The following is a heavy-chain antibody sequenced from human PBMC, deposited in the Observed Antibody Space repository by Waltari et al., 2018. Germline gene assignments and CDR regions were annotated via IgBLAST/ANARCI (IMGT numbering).Heavy chain of an antibody. CDR2: ISYDGSQK. J-gene: IGHJ6*03. CDR3: AKCGGLLWFKESRYMDV. Sequence: QVQLVESGGGVVQPGRSLRLSCAASGFTFTNYGMHWVRQAPGKGLEWVAVISYDGSQKHYAESLKGRFTISRDNSKKTLYLEMNSLRTEDTAVYYCAKCGGLLWFKESRYMDVWGKGTTVTVSS. D-gene: IGHD3-10*01. V-gene: IGHV3-30*18. CDR1: GFTFTNYG.